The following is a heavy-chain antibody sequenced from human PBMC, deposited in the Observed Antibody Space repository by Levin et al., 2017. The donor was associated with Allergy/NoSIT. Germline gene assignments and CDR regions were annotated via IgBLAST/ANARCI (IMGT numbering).Heavy chain of an antibody. Sequence: PSETLSLTCTVSGTSMNNYYWSWIRQPAGNGLEWIGRIYSGGDTYYKPSLRSRVTMSIDTSTNQFSLKVTSVTAADTAVYFCARDRDYYDTTGQTLGDYWGQGTLVTVSS. CDR3: ARDRDYYDTTGQTLGDY. J-gene: IGHJ4*02. CDR1: GTSMNNYY. D-gene: IGHD3-22*01. V-gene: IGHV4-4*07. CDR2: IYSGGDT.